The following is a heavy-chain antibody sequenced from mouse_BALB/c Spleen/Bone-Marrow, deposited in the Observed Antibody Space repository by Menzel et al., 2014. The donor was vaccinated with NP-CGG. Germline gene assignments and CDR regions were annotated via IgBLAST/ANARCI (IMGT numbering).Heavy chain of an antibody. CDR1: GFNIKDTY. V-gene: IGHV14-3*02. D-gene: IGHD1-1*01. Sequence: EVQLVESGAELVKPGASVKLSCTASGFNIKDTYMHWVKQRPEQGLEWIGRIDPANGNTKYDPKFQGKATMTADTSSNTAYLQLSSLTSEDTAVYYCASYYYGSSRFAYWGQGTLVTVSA. CDR2: IDPANGNT. CDR3: ASYYYGSSRFAY. J-gene: IGHJ3*01.